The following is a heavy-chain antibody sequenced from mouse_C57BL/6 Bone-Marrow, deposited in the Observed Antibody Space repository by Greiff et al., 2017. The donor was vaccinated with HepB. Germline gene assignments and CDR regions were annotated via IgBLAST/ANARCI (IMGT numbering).Heavy chain of an antibody. Sequence: EVKVVESGGGLVKPGGSLKLSCAASGFTFSDYGMHWVRQAPEKGLEWVAYISSGSSTIYYADTVKGRFTISRDNAKNTLFLQMTSLRSEDTAMYYCRRLGLSWFDYWGQGTRVTVSA. CDR1: GFTFSDYG. J-gene: IGHJ3*01. D-gene: IGHD4-1*01. CDR3: RRLGLSWFDY. CDR2: ISSGSSTI. V-gene: IGHV5-17*01.